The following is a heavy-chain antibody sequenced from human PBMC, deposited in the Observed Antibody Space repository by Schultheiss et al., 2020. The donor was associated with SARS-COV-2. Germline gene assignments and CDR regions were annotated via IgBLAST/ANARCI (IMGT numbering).Heavy chain of an antibody. CDR1: GGSISSYY. CDR3: ARELKVPAAPGYYYYYMDV. D-gene: IGHD2-2*01. CDR2: IYTSGST. Sequence: SETLSLTCTVSGGSISSYYWSWIRQPAGKGLEWIGRIYTSGSTNYNPSLKSRVTMSVDTSKNQFSLKLSSVTAADTAVYYCARELKVPAAPGYYYYYMDVWGKGTTVTVSS. J-gene: IGHJ6*03. V-gene: IGHV4-4*07.